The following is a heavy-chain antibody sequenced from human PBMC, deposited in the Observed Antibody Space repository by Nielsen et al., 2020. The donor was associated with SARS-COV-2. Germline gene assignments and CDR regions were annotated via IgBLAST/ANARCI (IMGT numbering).Heavy chain of an antibody. Sequence: ASVKVSCKVSGYTLTELSMLWVRQAPGKGLEWMGGFDPEDGETIYAQKFQGRVTMTEDTSTDTAYMELSSLRSEDTAVYYCAVVPAANDAFDIWGQGTMVTVSS. D-gene: IGHD2-2*01. CDR2: FDPEDGET. J-gene: IGHJ3*02. V-gene: IGHV1-24*01. CDR3: AVVPAANDAFDI. CDR1: GYTLTELS.